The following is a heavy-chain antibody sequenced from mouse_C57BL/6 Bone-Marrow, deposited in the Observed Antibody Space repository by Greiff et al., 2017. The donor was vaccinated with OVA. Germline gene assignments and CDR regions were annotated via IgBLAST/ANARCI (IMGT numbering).Heavy chain of an antibody. Sequence: EVKLMESGGDLVKPGGSLKLSCAASGFTFSSYGMSWVRQTPDKRLEWVATISSGGSYTYYPDSVKGRFTISRDNAKNTLYLQMSSLKSEDTAMYYCARQGGYYGSRDAMDYWGQGTSVTVSS. V-gene: IGHV5-6*01. D-gene: IGHD1-1*01. CDR1: GFTFSSYG. J-gene: IGHJ4*01. CDR3: ARQGGYYGSRDAMDY. CDR2: ISSGGSYT.